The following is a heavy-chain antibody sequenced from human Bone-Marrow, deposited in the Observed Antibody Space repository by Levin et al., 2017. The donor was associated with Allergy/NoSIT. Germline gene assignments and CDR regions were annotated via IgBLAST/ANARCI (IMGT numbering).Heavy chain of an antibody. CDR1: GFTFAAYG. V-gene: IGHV3-23*01. D-gene: IGHD3-9*01. CDR3: ATDILIVLAPFSFAY. J-gene: IGHJ4*02. Sequence: PGGSLRLSCAASGFTFAAYGMNWVRQAPGKGLEWVAGVTGSGTTTSYADSVKGRFTISRDNSKNTLSLLMNSLRAEDTATYFFATDILIVLAPFSFAYWGQGARVTVSS. CDR2: VTGSGTTT.